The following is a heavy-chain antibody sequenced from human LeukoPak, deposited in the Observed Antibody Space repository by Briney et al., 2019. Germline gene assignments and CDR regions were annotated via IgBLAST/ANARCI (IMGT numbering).Heavy chain of an antibody. Sequence: ASVKVSCKASGYTFSSYGISWVRQAPGQGLEWMGWISVYNGNTKYAEKVQGRVTMSTDTSTSTAYMEVRSLRSDDTAVYYCARVFAAADTFDYWGQGTLVTVSS. V-gene: IGHV1-18*01. D-gene: IGHD6-13*01. CDR2: ISVYNGNT. CDR1: GYTFSSYG. J-gene: IGHJ4*02. CDR3: ARVFAAADTFDY.